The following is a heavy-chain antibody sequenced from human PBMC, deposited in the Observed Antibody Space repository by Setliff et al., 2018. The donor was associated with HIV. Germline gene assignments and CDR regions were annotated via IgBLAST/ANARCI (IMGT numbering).Heavy chain of an antibody. D-gene: IGHD5-12*01. Sequence: SETLSLTCTVSDDSVSTFYWNWIRQPPGKGLEWIGYIYNSGFSNSKPSLKSRVTISLDTSKNQFSLKLSSVTAADTAVYYCARGDGYRANDAYYDTGMDVWGQGITVTVSS. CDR2: IYNSGFS. CDR1: DDSVSTFY. J-gene: IGHJ6*02. CDR3: ARGDGYRANDAYYDTGMDV. V-gene: IGHV4-59*02.